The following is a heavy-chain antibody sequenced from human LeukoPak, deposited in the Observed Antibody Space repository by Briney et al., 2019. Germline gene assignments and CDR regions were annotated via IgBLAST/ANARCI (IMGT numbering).Heavy chain of an antibody. V-gene: IGHV1-69*04. CDR1: GGTFSSYA. CDR2: IIPILGIA. Sequence: SVKVSCKASGGTFSSYAISWVRQAPGQGLEWMGRIIPILGIANYAQKFQVRVTITADKSTSTAYMELSSLRSEDTAVYYCARDLEIEYYYDSSGYLDYWGQGTLVTVSS. D-gene: IGHD3-22*01. J-gene: IGHJ4*02. CDR3: ARDLEIEYYYDSSGYLDY.